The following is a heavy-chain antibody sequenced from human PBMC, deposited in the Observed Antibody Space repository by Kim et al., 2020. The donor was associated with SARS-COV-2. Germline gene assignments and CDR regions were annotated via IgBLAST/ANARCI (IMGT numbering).Heavy chain of an antibody. V-gene: IGHV1-18*01. J-gene: IGHJ5*02. CDR1: GYTFTSYG. CDR3: ARVGPAAMPAIKWFDP. CDR2: ISAYNGNT. Sequence: ASVKVSCKASGYTFTSYGISWVRQAPGQGLEWMGWISAYNGNTNYAQKLQGRVTMTTDTSTSTAYMELRSLRSDDTAVYYCARVGPAAMPAIKWFDPWGQGTLVTVSS. D-gene: IGHD2-2*01.